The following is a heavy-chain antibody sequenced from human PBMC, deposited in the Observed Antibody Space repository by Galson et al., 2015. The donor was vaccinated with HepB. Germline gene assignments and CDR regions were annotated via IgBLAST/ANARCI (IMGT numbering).Heavy chain of an antibody. V-gene: IGHV3-30*04. CDR2: ISYDGSNK. CDR1: GFTFSSYA. Sequence: LRLSCAASGFTFSSYAMHWVRQAPGKGLEWVAVISYDGSNKNYADSVKGRFTISRDNSKNTLYLQMNSLRAEDTAVYYCARDRLVVSYDAFDIWGQGTMVTVPS. CDR3: ARDRLVVSYDAFDI. D-gene: IGHD3-22*01. J-gene: IGHJ3*02.